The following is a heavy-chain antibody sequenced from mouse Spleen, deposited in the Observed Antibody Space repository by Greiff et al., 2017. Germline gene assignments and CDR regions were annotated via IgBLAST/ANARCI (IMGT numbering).Heavy chain of an antibody. J-gene: IGHJ3*01. CDR2: LWGDGST. CDR1: GFSLTGYG. Sequence: VKLMESGPGLVAPSQSLSITCTVSGFSLTGYGVNWVRQPPGKGLEWPGMLWGDGSTDYNSALKSRLSISKDNSKSQVFLKMNSLQTDDTARYYCAREYGNYEAWFAYWGQGTLVTVSA. D-gene: IGHD2-1*01. V-gene: IGHV2-6-7*01. CDR3: AREYGNYEAWFAY.